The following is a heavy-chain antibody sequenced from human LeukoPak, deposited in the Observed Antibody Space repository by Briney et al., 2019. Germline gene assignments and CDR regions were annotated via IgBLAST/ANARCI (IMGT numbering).Heavy chain of an antibody. J-gene: IGHJ4*02. CDR1: GLSFSNSG. CDR2: IWSDGSKT. V-gene: IGHV3-33*06. Sequence: PGRSPRLSCAASGLSFSNSGMHWVRQAPGKGLEWVAMIWSDGSKTYYADSVKGRFTISRDNSKNTVYLQMNSLRAEDTAVYYCAKDKGVRYFDYWGQGTLVTVSS. D-gene: IGHD3-10*01. CDR3: AKDKGVRYFDY.